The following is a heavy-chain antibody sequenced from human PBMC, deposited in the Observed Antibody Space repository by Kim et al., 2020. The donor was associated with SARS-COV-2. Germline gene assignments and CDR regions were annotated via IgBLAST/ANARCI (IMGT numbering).Heavy chain of an antibody. CDR2: ISGSGGST. CDR1: GFTFSSYA. J-gene: IGHJ4*02. Sequence: GGSLRLSCAASGFTFSSYAMSWVRQAPGKGLEWVSAISGSGGSTYYADSVKGRFTISRDNSKNTLYLQMNSLRAEDTAVYYCAKGAKLRIFGVRDYFDYWGQGTLVTVSS. V-gene: IGHV3-23*01. CDR3: AKGAKLRIFGVRDYFDY. D-gene: IGHD3-3*01.